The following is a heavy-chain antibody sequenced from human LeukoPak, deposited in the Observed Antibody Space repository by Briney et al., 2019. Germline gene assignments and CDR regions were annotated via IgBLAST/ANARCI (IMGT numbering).Heavy chain of an antibody. V-gene: IGHV4-34*12. J-gene: IGHJ3*02. CDR2: IVHSGNT. Sequence: SETLSLTCAVYGGSFSGYYWSWTRQPPGKGLEWVGEIVHSGNTKYNPSLKSRVTISVDTSKNQFSLNLTSVTAADTAVYYCARFGSSTWYKGAFETWGQGTMVTVAS. D-gene: IGHD6-13*01. CDR3: ARFGSSTWYKGAFET. CDR1: GGSFSGYY.